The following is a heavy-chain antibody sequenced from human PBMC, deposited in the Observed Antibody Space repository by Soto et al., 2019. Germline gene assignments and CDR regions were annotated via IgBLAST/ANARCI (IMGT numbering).Heavy chain of an antibody. CDR3: ARGQMIPISYYASVPVDAFDV. D-gene: IGHD3-10*01. CDR2: ISAYNGNT. CDR1: GYTFTSYG. J-gene: IGHJ3*01. V-gene: IGHV1-18*01. Sequence: ASVKVSCKASGYTFTSYGISWVRQAPGQGLEWMGWISAYNGNTNFAQRFQGRVTVTTDTSTSTAYMELRSLRSDDTAVYFCARGQMIPISYYASVPVDAFDVWGQGTMVTVSS.